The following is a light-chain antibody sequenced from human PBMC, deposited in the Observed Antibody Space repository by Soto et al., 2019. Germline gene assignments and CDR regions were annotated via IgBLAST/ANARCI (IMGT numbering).Light chain of an antibody. Sequence: EIVLTQSPGTLSLSPGERATLSCRASQSVSSSYLAWYQQQPGQAPRLLIYGSSNRATGIPDRFSGSRSGPEFTLTINSLQSEDFAIYYCQPYNNWPLTFGGGTKV. V-gene: IGKV3-20*01. J-gene: IGKJ4*01. CDR3: QPYNNWPLT. CDR1: QSVSSSY. CDR2: GSS.